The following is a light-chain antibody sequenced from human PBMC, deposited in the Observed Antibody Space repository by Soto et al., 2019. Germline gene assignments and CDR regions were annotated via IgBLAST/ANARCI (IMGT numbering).Light chain of an antibody. CDR1: QSVSSN. J-gene: IGKJ4*01. Sequence: EIVMTQSPATLSVSPGERATLSCRASQSVSSNLAWYQQKPGQAPRLLIYGASTRATGIPARFSGSGSGTEFTLTTNSLQSEDFAIYYCQQYDSWPVTFGGGTKVDIK. CDR3: QQYDSWPVT. V-gene: IGKV3-15*01. CDR2: GAS.